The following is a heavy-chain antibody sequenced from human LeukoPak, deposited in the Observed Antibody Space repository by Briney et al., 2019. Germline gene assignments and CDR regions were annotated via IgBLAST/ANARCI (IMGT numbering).Heavy chain of an antibody. Sequence: GESLKISCKGSGYSFTSYWIGWVRQMPGKGLEWMGIIYPGDSDTRYSPSFQGQVTISADKSISTAYLQWSSLKASDTAMYYCARRDDCTNGVCQEAFDIWGQGTMVTVSS. D-gene: IGHD2-8*01. V-gene: IGHV5-51*01. J-gene: IGHJ3*02. CDR1: GYSFTSYW. CDR3: ARRDDCTNGVCQEAFDI. CDR2: IYPGDSDT.